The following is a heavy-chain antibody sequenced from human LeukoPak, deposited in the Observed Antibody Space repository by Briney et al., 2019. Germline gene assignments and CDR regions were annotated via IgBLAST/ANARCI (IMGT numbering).Heavy chain of an antibody. V-gene: IGHV3-48*02. Sequence: GGSLRLSCAASGFAFSSYNMNWVRQAPGKGLEWISYIGSSGSPTHYADSVGGRFTISRDNAKNSLYLQMNSLRDEDTAVYFCAKDPFAVTNNYFDYWGQGTLVTVSS. CDR2: IGSSGSPT. CDR3: AKDPFAVTNNYFDY. J-gene: IGHJ4*02. CDR1: GFAFSSYN. D-gene: IGHD4-17*01.